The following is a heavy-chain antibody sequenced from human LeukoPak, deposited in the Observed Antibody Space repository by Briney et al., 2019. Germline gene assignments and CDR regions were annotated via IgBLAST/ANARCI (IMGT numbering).Heavy chain of an antibody. CDR1: GGSISSGGYS. CDR3: ARVRVRGVIPYYFDY. J-gene: IGHJ4*02. Sequence: PSQTLSLTCAVSGGSISSGGYSWSWVRQPPGEGLEWVGYIYHSGSTYYNPSLQSRVTISLDRSKNQFSLKLSSVTAADTAVYYCARVRVRGVIPYYFDYWGQGTLVTVSS. CDR2: IYHSGST. V-gene: IGHV4-30-2*02. D-gene: IGHD3-10*02.